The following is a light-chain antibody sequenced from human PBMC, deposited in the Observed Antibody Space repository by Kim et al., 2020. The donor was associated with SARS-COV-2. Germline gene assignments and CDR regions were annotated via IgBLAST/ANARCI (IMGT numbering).Light chain of an antibody. CDR1: QGISNY. CDR2: AAA. V-gene: IGKV1-27*01. J-gene: IGKJ2*01. Sequence: SASVGDRVTITCRASQGISNYVAWYQQKPGKGPKLLIYAAATLQSGVPSRFSGSGSGTDFTLTISSLQPEHVATYYCQKYNSAPQTFGQGTKLEI. CDR3: QKYNSAPQT.